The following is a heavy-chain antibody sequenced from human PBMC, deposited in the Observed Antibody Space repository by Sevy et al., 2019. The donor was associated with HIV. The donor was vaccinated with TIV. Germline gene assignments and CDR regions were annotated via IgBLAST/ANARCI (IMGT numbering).Heavy chain of an antibody. CDR2: IRYDGSNK. D-gene: IGHD2-2*01. J-gene: IGHJ6*02. CDR1: GFIFSNYA. Sequence: GGSLRLSCAASGFIFSNYAMHWVRQAPGQGLEWLAFIRYDGSNKHYADSVKGRFTISRDNSKNTLYLQMNSLRTEDXAVYYCSKVRYCSSASCHSSAADRAFYYSYYGVDVWGQGTTVTVSS. V-gene: IGHV3-30*02. CDR3: SKVRYCSSASCHSSAADRAFYYSYYGVDV.